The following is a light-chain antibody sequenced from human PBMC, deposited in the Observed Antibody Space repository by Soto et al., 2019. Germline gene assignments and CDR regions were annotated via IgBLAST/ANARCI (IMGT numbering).Light chain of an antibody. V-gene: IGLV2-23*01. J-gene: IGLJ3*02. CDR1: SSDVGSHPL. CDR2: EDT. CDR3: CAFTSAGTWV. Sequence: QSALTQPASVSGSPGQSITISCAGTSSDVGSHPLVSWYQQHPGKAPKLMISEDTKRPSGVSNRFSGSKSGNMASLTISGLQAEDEADYYRCAFTSAGTWVFGGGTKVTVL.